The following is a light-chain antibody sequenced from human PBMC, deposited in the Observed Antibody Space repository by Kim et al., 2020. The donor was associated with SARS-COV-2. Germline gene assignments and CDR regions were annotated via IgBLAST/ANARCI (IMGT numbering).Light chain of an antibody. CDR3: QQYDDWPRT. Sequence: VSPGERATLSCRASQSVSINLAWYQQKPGQAPRLLISNAFSRATGVPVRFSGSGSGTDFTLTISSRQSEDFAIYYCQQYDDWPRTFGQGTKVDIK. CDR2: NAF. CDR1: QSVSIN. J-gene: IGKJ1*01. V-gene: IGKV3-15*01.